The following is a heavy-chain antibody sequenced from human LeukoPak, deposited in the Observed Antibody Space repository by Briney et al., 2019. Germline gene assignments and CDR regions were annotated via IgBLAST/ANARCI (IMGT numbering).Heavy chain of an antibody. CDR1: GYNFDNYW. D-gene: IGHD1-26*01. V-gene: IGHV5-51*01. J-gene: IGHJ4*02. Sequence: PGESLKISCKASGYNFDNYWIGWVRQVPGKGLEWMGIIYPGDFNTRYRPSFEGQVTISADKSISTVYLQWNSLKASDTAMYYCARPDKGGTSQADYWGQGTLVTVSS. CDR2: IYPGDFNT. CDR3: ARPDKGGTSQADY.